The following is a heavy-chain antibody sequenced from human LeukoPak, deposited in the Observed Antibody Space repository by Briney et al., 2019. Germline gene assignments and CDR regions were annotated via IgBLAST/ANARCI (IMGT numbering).Heavy chain of an antibody. CDR1: GFTFGDYA. J-gene: IGHJ6*02. V-gene: IGHV3-49*04. CDR3: TRDIHFQFYYHYGMDV. CDR2: IRSKAYGGTT. D-gene: IGHD3-3*02. Sequence: GRSLRLSCTASGFTFGDYAMSWVRQAPGKGLEWVGFIRSKAYGGTTEYAASVKGRFTISRDDSKSIAYLQMNSLKTEDTAVYYCTRDIHFQFYYHYGMDVWGQGTTVTVSS.